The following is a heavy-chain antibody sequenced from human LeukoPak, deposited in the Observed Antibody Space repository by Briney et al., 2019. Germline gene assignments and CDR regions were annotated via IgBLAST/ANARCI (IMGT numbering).Heavy chain of an antibody. CDR1: GFTFNSYA. D-gene: IGHD2-2*01. V-gene: IGHV3-23*01. CDR3: AKDRMKWRVAAASIEY. CDR2: VSVGGYHT. J-gene: IGHJ4*02. Sequence: GGSLRLSCAASGFTFNSYAMNWVRQAPGKGLEWVSAVSVGGYHTYYSDSVKGRFTISRDNSMNTLYLQMNSLRAEDTAVYYCAKDRMKWRVAAASIEYWGRGTLVTVST.